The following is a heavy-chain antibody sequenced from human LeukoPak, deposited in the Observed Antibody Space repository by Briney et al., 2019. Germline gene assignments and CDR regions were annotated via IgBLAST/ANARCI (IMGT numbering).Heavy chain of an antibody. CDR1: GYTFTSYG. V-gene: IGHV1-18*01. D-gene: IGHD4-17*01. CDR2: ISAYNGNT. CDR3: ARLESYGDYSIKGYYFDY. J-gene: IGHJ4*02. Sequence: GASVKVSCKASGYTFTSYGISWVRQAPGQGLEWMGWISAYNGNTNYAQKLQGRVTMTTDTSTSTAYMELRSLRSDETAVYYCARLESYGDYSIKGYYFDYWGQGTLVTVSS.